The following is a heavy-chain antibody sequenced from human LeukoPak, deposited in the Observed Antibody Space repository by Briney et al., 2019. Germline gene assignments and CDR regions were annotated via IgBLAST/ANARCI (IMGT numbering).Heavy chain of an antibody. CDR1: GFTFSSYA. V-gene: IGHV3-30-3*01. CDR2: ISYDGSNK. CDR3: ASDSSGSAGNYYYGMDV. Sequence: GRSLRLSCAASGFTFSSYAMHWVRQAPGKGLEWVAVISYDGSNKYYADSVKGRFTISRDNSKNTLYLQMNSLRSEDTAVYYCASDSSGSAGNYYYGMDVWGQGTTVTVSS. J-gene: IGHJ6*02. D-gene: IGHD3-22*01.